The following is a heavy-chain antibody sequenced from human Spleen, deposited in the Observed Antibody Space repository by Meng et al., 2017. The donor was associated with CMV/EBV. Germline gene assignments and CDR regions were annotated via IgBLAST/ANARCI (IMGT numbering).Heavy chain of an antibody. D-gene: IGHD1-1*01. CDR3: ARGEYDGYYHYGLDA. CDR2: ISSSVSSTI. CDR1: GFTFSDYY. J-gene: IGHJ6*02. V-gene: IGHV3-11*01. Sequence: GESLKISCAASGFTFSDYYMSWIRQAPGKGLEWISYISSSVSSTIYYADSVKGRFAISRDNAKNSLYLQMNSLRAEDTAVYYCARGEYDGYYHYGLDAWGQGTTVTVSS.